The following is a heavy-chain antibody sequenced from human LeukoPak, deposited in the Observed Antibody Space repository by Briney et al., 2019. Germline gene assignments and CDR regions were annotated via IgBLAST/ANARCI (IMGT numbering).Heavy chain of an antibody. CDR2: IKQDGSEK. CDR3: AELGITMIGGV. Sequence: PGGSLRLSCAASGFTFSSYWMSWVRQAPGKGLEWVANIKQDGSEKYYVDSVKGRFTISRDNAKNSLYLQMNSLRGEDTAVYYCAELGITMIGGVWGKGTTVTISS. J-gene: IGHJ6*04. D-gene: IGHD3-10*02. CDR1: GFTFSSYW. V-gene: IGHV3-7*01.